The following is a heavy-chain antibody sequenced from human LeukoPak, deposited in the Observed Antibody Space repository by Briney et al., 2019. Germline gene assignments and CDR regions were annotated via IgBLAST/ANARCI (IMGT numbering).Heavy chain of an antibody. J-gene: IGHJ5*02. CDR3: AAESERWLVRT. V-gene: IGHV4-59*01. CDR1: GGSISSYY. Sequence: SETLSLTCTVSGGSISSYYWSWIRQPPGKGLEWIGYIYYSGSTNYNPSLKSRVTISVDTSKNQFSLKLNSVTAADTAVYYCAAESERWLVRTWGQGTLVTVSS. CDR2: IYYSGST. D-gene: IGHD6-19*01.